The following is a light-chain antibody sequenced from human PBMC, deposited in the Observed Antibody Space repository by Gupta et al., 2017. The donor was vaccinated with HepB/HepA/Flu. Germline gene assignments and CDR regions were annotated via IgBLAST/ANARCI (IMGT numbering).Light chain of an antibody. CDR2: QDS. V-gene: IGLV3-1*01. CDR3: QAWDSSTVV. J-gene: IGLJ2*01. Sequence: YELTQPPSVSASSGQTASITCSGDKLGDKYACWYQQKPGQSPVLVIYQDSKRPSGIPERFSCSNSGNTATLTISGTQAMDEADYYCQAWDSSTVVFGGGTKLTVL. CDR1: KLGDKY.